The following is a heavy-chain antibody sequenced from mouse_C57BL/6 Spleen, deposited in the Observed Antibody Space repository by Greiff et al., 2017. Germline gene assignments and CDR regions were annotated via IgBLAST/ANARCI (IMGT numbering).Heavy chain of an antibody. Sequence: QVQLQQPGAELVKPGASVKLSCKASGYTFTSYWMHWVKQRPGQGLEWIGMIHPNSGSTNYNEKFKSKATLTVDKSSSPAYMQLSSLTSEDSAVYYSARPVVAPPFDYWGQGTTLTVSS. D-gene: IGHD1-1*01. V-gene: IGHV1-64*01. J-gene: IGHJ2*01. CDR3: ARPVVAPPFDY. CDR1: GYTFTSYW. CDR2: IHPNSGST.